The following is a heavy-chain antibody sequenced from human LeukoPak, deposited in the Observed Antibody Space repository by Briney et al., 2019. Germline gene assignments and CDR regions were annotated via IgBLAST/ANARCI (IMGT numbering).Heavy chain of an antibody. CDR3: ARAAHYYDSSGYYYNFDY. J-gene: IGHJ4*02. CDR1: GFTFSRCS. D-gene: IGHD3-22*01. V-gene: IGHV3-21*01. Sequence: GGSLRLSCAACGFTFSRCSMNWLRQSRGKGLEGLSSMSSSSSYIYYADSVKGRFTISRDNAKNSLYLQMNSLRAEDTAVYYCARAAHYYDSSGYYYNFDYWGQGTLVTVSS. CDR2: MSSSSSYI.